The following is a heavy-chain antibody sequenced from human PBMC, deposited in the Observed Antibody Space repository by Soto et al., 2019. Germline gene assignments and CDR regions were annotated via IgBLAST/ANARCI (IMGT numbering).Heavy chain of an antibody. J-gene: IGHJ4*02. V-gene: IGHV3-11*06. CDR2: ISSSSSYT. D-gene: IGHD3-9*01. CDR1: GFTFSDYY. CDR3: ARGALYYDILTGYYEDVDY. Sequence: QVQLVESGGGLVKPGGSLRLSCAASGFTFSDYYMSWIRQAPGKGLEWVSYISSSSSYTNYADSVKGRFTISRDNAKNSLYLQMNSLRAEDTAVYYCARGALYYDILTGYYEDVDYWGQGTLVTVSS.